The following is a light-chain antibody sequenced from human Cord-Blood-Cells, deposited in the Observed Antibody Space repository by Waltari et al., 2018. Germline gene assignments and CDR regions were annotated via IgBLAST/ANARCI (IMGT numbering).Light chain of an antibody. CDR1: QSIRSS. CDR2: AAS. Sequence: IQITQSPSSLSAPVGDRVTITCRASQSIRSSFNGFQQKPGKDPKLLFYAASSLQGGVPSRFSGSGSGTDFTLTISSLQPEDFATYYCQQSYSTPPTFGGGTKVEIK. CDR3: QQSYSTPPT. V-gene: IGKV1-39*01. J-gene: IGKJ4*01.